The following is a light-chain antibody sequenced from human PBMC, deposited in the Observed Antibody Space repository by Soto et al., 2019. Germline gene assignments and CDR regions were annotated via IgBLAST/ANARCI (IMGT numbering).Light chain of an antibody. J-gene: IGLJ2*01. V-gene: IGLV1-47*01. CDR3: TVWDDSLRGRL. CDR2: RNN. Sequence: QSVLTQPPSASGTHGQRGTISCSGSSSNIESNFVYWYQQLPGTTPRLLIYRNNQRPSGVPDRFSGSKSGTSASLAISALRSEDEADYYCTVWDDSLRGRLFGGGTKVTVL. CDR1: SSNIESNF.